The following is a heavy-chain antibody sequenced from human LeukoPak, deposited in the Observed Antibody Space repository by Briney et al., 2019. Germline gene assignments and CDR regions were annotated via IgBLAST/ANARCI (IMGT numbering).Heavy chain of an antibody. V-gene: IGHV4-4*07. J-gene: IGHJ5*02. CDR2: IYTSGST. Sequence: SETLSFTCTGSACSSSGYYWSWMRPGAGKGLAWIGRIYTSGSTNYNPSLKRRVTMSVDTSKNQFSLKLGSVTAAATPVYYCARVWSGGFDPWGQGNLVTVSS. CDR1: ACSSSGYY. CDR3: ARVWSGGFDP. D-gene: IGHD2-21*01.